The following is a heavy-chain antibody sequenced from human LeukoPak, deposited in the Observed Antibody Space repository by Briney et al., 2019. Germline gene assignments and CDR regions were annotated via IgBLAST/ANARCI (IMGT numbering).Heavy chain of an antibody. CDR3: ARDSYCSSTSCYKYYFVY. Sequence: ASVKVSCKASGYTFTGYYMHWVQQAPGQGLEWMGWINPNSGGINYAQKFQGRVTMTRDTSISTAYMELSRLRSDDTAVYYCARDSYCSSTSCYKYYFVYWGQGTLVTVSS. CDR1: GYTFTGYY. CDR2: INPNSGGI. D-gene: IGHD2-2*02. V-gene: IGHV1-2*02. J-gene: IGHJ4*02.